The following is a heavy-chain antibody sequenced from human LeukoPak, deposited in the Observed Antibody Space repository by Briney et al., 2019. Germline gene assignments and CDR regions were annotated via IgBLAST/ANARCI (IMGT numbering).Heavy chain of an antibody. CDR3: AKDPEDEYSSQLEFDY. Sequence: GGSLRLSCAASGFTFSSYGMHWVRQAPGKGLEWVAFIRYDGSNKYYADSVKGRFTISRDNSKNTLYLQMNSLRAEDTAVYYCAKDPEDEYSSQLEFDYWGQGTLVTVSS. D-gene: IGHD6-6*01. V-gene: IGHV3-30*02. CDR2: IRYDGSNK. CDR1: GFTFSSYG. J-gene: IGHJ4*02.